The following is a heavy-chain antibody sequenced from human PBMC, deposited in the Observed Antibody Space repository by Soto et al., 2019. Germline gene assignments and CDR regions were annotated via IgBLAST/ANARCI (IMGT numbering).Heavy chain of an antibody. CDR2: IKEDGSEK. J-gene: IGHJ4*02. CDR3: VRAISGSFAL. Sequence: GGSLRLSCVASGFSFGKYAMHWVRQAPGKGLEWLASIKEDGSEKQYVDSVKGRFTISRDNAKNSLYLQMNSLSEEDTAVYYCVRAISGSFALWGQGTLVTVSS. CDR1: GFSFGKYA. D-gene: IGHD3-9*01. V-gene: IGHV3-7*04.